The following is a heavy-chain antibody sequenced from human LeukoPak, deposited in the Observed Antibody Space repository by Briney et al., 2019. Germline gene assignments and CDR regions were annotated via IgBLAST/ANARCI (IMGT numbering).Heavy chain of an antibody. V-gene: IGHV1-2*02. J-gene: IGHJ4*02. CDR1: GYTFTGYY. CDR2: INPNSGGT. CDR3: ARDLSPELLWFGELLSGFDY. D-gene: IGHD3-10*01. Sequence: GASVKVSCKASGYTFTGYYMHWVRQAPGQGLEWTGWINPNSGGTNYAQKFQGRVTMTRDTSISTAYMELSRLRSDDTAVYYCARDLSPELLWFGELLSGFDYWGQGTLVTVSS.